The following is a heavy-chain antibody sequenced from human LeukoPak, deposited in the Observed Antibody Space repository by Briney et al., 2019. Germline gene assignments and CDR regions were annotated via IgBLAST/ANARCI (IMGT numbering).Heavy chain of an antibody. CDR3: ARGFITIFGVVTSGFDY. CDR2: ISSSRSYI. Sequence: GGSLRLSCAASGFTFSSYSMNWVRQAPGKGLEWVSSISSSRSYIYYADSVQGRFTISRDNAKNSLYLQMNSLRAEDTAVYYCARGFITIFGVVTSGFDYWGQGTLVTVSS. CDR1: GFTFSSYS. V-gene: IGHV3-21*01. J-gene: IGHJ4*02. D-gene: IGHD3-3*01.